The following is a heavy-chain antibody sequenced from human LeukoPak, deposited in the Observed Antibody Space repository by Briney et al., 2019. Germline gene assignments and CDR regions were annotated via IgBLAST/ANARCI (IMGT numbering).Heavy chain of an antibody. D-gene: IGHD3-10*01. CDR2: ISRSGSTK. CDR3: ARDGSYSGSGSPSYY. J-gene: IGHJ4*02. V-gene: IGHV3-11*01. CDR1: GFTFSDYN. Sequence: GGSLRLSCAASGFTFSDYNMRWIRQAPGKGLEWVSSISRSGSTKYYADSVKGRFTISRDNAKNSLFLQMNSLRAEDTAVYYCARDGSYSGSGSPSYYWGQGTLVTVSS.